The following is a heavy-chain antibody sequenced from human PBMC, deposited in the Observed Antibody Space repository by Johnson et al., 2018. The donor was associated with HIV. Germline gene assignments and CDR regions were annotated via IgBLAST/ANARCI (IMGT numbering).Heavy chain of an antibody. J-gene: IGHJ3*02. Sequence: VQLVESGGGVVRPGGSLRLSCAASGFIFDDYGMSWVRQAPGKGLEWVSGINWNGGSTGYADSVKGRFTISRDNAKNSLYLQMNSLRAEDTALYYCATGENLKWELRFVDAFDIWGQGTMVTVSS. V-gene: IGHV3-20*04. CDR1: GFIFDDYG. D-gene: IGHD1-26*01. CDR2: INWNGGST. CDR3: ATGENLKWELRFVDAFDI.